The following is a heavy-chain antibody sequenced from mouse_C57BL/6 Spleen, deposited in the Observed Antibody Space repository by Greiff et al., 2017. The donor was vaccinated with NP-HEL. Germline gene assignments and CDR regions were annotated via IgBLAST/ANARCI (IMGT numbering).Heavy chain of an antibody. CDR3: AKNYYGSSSDYFDY. D-gene: IGHD1-1*01. Sequence: VKLVESGPGLVQPSQRLSITCTVSGFSLTSYGVHWVRQSPGKGLEWLGVIWRGGSTDYNAAFMSRLSITKDNSKSQVFFKMNSLQADDTAIYYCAKNYYGSSSDYFDYWGQGTTLTVSS. V-gene: IGHV2-5*01. CDR1: GFSLTSYG. CDR2: IWRGGST. J-gene: IGHJ2*01.